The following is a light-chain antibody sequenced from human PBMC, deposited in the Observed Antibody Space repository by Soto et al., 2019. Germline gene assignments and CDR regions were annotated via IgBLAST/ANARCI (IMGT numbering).Light chain of an antibody. CDR3: QQSYSAPLT. Sequence: DIQMTQSPSSLSASLGDRVTITCRASQSISRHLNWYQQRPGKAPKLLIYGASGLQSGVPSRISGSGSGTAFTLSISSLQPEDFATYYCQQSYSAPLTFGGGTKVEIK. CDR1: QSISRH. J-gene: IGKJ4*01. V-gene: IGKV1-39*01. CDR2: GAS.